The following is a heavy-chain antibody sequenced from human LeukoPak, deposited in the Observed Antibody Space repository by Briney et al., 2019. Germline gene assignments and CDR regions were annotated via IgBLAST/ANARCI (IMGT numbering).Heavy chain of an antibody. J-gene: IGHJ1*01. Sequence: SETLSLTCTVSGGSIRSSDYYWGWIRQPPGKGLEWIGSIHCGGSTYDNASLKNRLTISVDTSKNQFSLKLSSETAADTAVYYCVRLSVQMSTVRAAEYIQHWGQGTLVIVSS. CDR1: GGSIRSSDYY. CDR2: IHCGGST. CDR3: VRLSVQMSTVRAAEYIQH. V-gene: IGHV4-39*01. D-gene: IGHD5-24*01.